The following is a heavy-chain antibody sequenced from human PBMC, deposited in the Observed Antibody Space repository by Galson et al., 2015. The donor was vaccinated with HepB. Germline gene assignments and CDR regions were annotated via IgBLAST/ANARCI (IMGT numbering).Heavy chain of an antibody. D-gene: IGHD2-8*02. Sequence: SVKVSCKASDDTFSRHGVSWLRQAPGQGLEWVGWISPYNGDTKYAEKFQGRVTMTMDTSTATAYLELRSLTSDDTAIYYRVRDGGVWLITVYFEQWGQGTLVTVSS. CDR1: DDTFSRHG. CDR3: VRDGGVWLITVYFEQ. J-gene: IGHJ1*01. CDR2: ISPYNGDT. V-gene: IGHV1-18*01.